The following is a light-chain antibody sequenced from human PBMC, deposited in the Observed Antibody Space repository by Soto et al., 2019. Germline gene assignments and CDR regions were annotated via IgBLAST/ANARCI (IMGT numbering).Light chain of an antibody. J-gene: IGKJ5*01. CDR3: QQLNTLPFT. CDR1: QSLLHSNGYNY. Sequence: DVVMTQTPLSLPVTLGQPASISCRSSQSLLHSNGYNYLDWYLQKPGQSPQLLIYKASTLKSGVPSRFSGSGSGTEFTLTISGLLPEDFATYHCQQLNTLPFTFGQGTRLEI. CDR2: KAS. V-gene: IGKV2-28*01.